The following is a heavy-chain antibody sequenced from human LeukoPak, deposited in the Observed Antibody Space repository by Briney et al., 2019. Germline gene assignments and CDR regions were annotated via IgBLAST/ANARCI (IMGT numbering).Heavy chain of an antibody. Sequence: SETLSLTCSVSGGSISTYYWSWIRQTPGKGLDWIGYVYDSGTTNYNPSLKGRVTISSHTSKNQFSLNLRSVNAADTAIYYCARHGGSLGYFDYWGQGTLVTVSS. CDR2: VYDSGTT. D-gene: IGHD4-23*01. V-gene: IGHV4-59*08. CDR1: GGSISTYY. CDR3: ARHGGSLGYFDY. J-gene: IGHJ4*02.